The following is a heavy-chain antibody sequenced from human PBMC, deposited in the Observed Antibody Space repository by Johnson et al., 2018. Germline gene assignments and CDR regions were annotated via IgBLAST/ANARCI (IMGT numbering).Heavy chain of an antibody. CDR3: ARAARPYSYYYYMDV. V-gene: IGHV4-34*01. D-gene: IGHD6-6*01. CDR1: GGSFSGYY. CDR2: INHSGST. Sequence: QVQLQQLGAGLLKPSAPLSLPCAVYGGSFSGYYWRWIRQPPGKGLEWIGEINHSGSTNYNPSLKSRVTKSGDTSKNQFSLKLSSVTAADTAVYYCARAARPYSYYYYMDVWGKGTTVTVSS. J-gene: IGHJ6*03.